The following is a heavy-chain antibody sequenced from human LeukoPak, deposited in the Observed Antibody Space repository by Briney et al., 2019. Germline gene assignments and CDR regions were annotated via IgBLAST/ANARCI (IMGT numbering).Heavy chain of an antibody. V-gene: IGHV4-61*03. Sequence: IPSETLSLSCSVSGDSVSSLHSYWTWIRQPPGKGLEWIGYISYSGNTNYNPSLKSRVTISVDTSENYFSLRLTSVTAADTAVYYFARDYRLVGVWENSFSAMDVWGQGTTVTVSS. CDR2: ISYSGNT. CDR3: ARDYRLVGVWENSFSAMDV. CDR1: GDSVSSLHSY. D-gene: IGHD1-26*01. J-gene: IGHJ6*02.